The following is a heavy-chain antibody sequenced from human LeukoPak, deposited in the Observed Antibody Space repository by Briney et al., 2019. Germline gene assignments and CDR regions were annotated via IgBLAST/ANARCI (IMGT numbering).Heavy chain of an antibody. J-gene: IGHJ4*02. Sequence: GGSLRLSCAASGFTFSSYGMHWVRQAPGKGLEWVAVISYDGSNKYYADSVKGRSTISRDNAKNTVYLQMDSLRAEDTSVYYCARPPYITVADPFDSWGQGTLVTVSS. D-gene: IGHD6-19*01. CDR3: ARPPYITVADPFDS. V-gene: IGHV3-30*03. CDR2: ISYDGSNK. CDR1: GFTFSSYG.